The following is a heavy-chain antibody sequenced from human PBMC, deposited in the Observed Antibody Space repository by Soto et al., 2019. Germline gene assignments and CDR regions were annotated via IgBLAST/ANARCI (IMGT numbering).Heavy chain of an antibody. Sequence: SETLSLTCSVSDDSINSDKYYWGWIRQPPGKGLEWIGSIYYRGGAYYNPSLKTRVTISVDTSKNQFSLKLSSVTAADTAVYYCARRVVVAATRPFDYWGQGTLVTVSS. CDR1: DDSINSDKYY. CDR3: ARRVVVAATRPFDY. J-gene: IGHJ4*02. V-gene: IGHV4-39*01. CDR2: IYYRGGA. D-gene: IGHD2-15*01.